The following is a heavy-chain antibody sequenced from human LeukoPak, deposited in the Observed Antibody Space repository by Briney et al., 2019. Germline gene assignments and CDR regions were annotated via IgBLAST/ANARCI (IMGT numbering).Heavy chain of an antibody. CDR1: GYSFSSYW. D-gene: IGHD3-22*01. CDR2: IYPAHSDT. J-gene: IGHJ5*02. CDR3: ARAPLDSSGNHWGVWFDP. Sequence: GESLKISCKGSGYSFSSYWIGWVRQMPGKGLEWMGIIYPAHSDTEYSPSFQGQVTMSADRSINTAYLQWSSLKASDTAIYYCARAPLDSSGNHWGVWFDPWGQGTLVTVSS. V-gene: IGHV5-51*01.